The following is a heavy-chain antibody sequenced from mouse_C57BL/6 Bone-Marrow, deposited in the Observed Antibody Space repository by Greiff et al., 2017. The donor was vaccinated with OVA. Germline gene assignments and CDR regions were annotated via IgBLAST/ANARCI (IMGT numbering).Heavy chain of an antibody. J-gene: IGHJ2*01. CDR1: GYTFTSYW. CDR3: ARRGYGHYFDY. CDR2: IDPSDSYT. Sequence: VQLQQPGAELVRPGTSVKLSCKASGYTFTSYWMHWVKQRPGQGLEWIGVIDPSDSYTNYNQKFKGKATLTVDTSSSTAYMQLSSLTSEDSAVYYCARRGYGHYFDYWGQGTTLTVSS. V-gene: IGHV1-59*01. D-gene: IGHD1-2*01.